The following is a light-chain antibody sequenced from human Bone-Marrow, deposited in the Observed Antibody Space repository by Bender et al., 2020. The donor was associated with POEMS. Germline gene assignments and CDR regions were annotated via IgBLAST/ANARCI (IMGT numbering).Light chain of an antibody. V-gene: IGLV1-47*01. CDR3: AAWEDSLNGVV. CDR2: RNN. J-gene: IGLJ2*01. CDR1: SSNIASNS. Sequence: QSVLTQPPSVSGTPGQRVTISCSGSSSNIASNSVYWYQQLPGMAPTLLIYRNNQRPSGVPDRFSGSRSGTSASLTISGLRSEDEADYYCAAWEDSLNGVVFGGGTKLTVL.